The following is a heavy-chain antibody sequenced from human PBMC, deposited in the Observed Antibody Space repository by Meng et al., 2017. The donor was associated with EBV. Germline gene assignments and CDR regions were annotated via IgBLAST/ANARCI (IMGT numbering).Heavy chain of an antibody. V-gene: IGHV4-4*02. CDR1: GGSISSSNW. Sequence: QVQLPESGPGLVKPSGXLSLTGAVSGGSISSSNWWSWVRQPPGKGLEWIGEIYHSGSTNYNPSLKSRVTISVDKSKNQFSLKLSSVTAADTAVYYCARDRGGYYDSSGYYADWGQGTLVTVSS. D-gene: IGHD3-22*01. J-gene: IGHJ4*02. CDR3: ARDRGGYYDSSGYYAD. CDR2: IYHSGST.